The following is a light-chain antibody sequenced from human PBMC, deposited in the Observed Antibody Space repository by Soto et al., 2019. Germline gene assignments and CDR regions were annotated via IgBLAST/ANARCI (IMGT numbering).Light chain of an antibody. CDR2: EVS. J-gene: IGLJ2*01. Sequence: QSALTQPASVSGSPGQSITISCTGTSSDVGGYNYVSWYQQHPGKAPKLMIYEVSNRPSGVSNRFSGSKSGDTASLTISGLQPEDDSDFYCSSKTTSGTVVFGGGTKVTVL. CDR1: SSDVGGYNY. V-gene: IGLV2-14*01. CDR3: SSKTTSGTVV.